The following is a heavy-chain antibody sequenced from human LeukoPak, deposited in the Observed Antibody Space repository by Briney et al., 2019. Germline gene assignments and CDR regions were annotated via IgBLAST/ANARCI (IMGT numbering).Heavy chain of an antibody. D-gene: IGHD3-10*02. J-gene: IGHJ3*02. CDR2: IIPIFGTA. V-gene: IGHV1-69*01. CDR3: ARGVWGVIITFDAFDI. Sequence: SVKVSCKASGGTFSSYAISWVRQAPGQGLEWMGGIIPIFGTANYAQKFQGRVTITADESTSTAYMELSSLRSEDTAVYYCARGVWGVIITFDAFDIWGQGTMVTVSS. CDR1: GGTFSSYA.